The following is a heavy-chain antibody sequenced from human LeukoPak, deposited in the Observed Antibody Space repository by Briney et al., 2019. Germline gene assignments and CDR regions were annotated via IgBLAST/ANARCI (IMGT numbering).Heavy chain of an antibody. CDR1: GGSISSSSYY. CDR3: ARDRYYYDSSGTRWFDP. Sequence: SETLSLTCTVSGGSISSSSYYWGWIRQPPGKGLEWIGSIYYSGSPYYNPSLKSRVTISVDTSKKQFSLKLSSVTAADTAVYYCARDRYYYDSSGTRWFDPWGQGTLVTVSS. D-gene: IGHD3-22*01. CDR2: IYYSGSP. V-gene: IGHV4-39*07. J-gene: IGHJ5*02.